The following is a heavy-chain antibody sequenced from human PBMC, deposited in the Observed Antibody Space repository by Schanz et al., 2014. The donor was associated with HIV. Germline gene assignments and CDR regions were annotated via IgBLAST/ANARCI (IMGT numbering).Heavy chain of an antibody. CDR1: GFSFSNYA. D-gene: IGHD6-13*01. CDR3: ARMSSSGWYVHAFDI. CDR2: ISYDGSNK. Sequence: VQLLESGGQLVQPGGSLRVSCAVSGFSFSNYAMNWVRQAPGKGLEWVAVISYDGSNKYYAVSVKGRFTISRDNSKNTLYLQMNSLRAEDTAVYYCARMSSSGWYVHAFDIWGQGTLVTVSA. J-gene: IGHJ3*02. V-gene: IGHV3-30*03.